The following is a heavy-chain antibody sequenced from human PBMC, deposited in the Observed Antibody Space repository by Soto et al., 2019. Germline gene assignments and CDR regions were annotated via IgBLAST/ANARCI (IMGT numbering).Heavy chain of an antibody. J-gene: IGHJ4*02. CDR2: ISYDATTK. D-gene: IGHD4-4*01. CDR1: GFTFSSHA. Sequence: QVQLVESGGGVVQPGRSLRLSCAASGFTFSSHAMHWVRQAPGKGLEWVAVISYDATTKYSADSVKGRFIISRDDSKNTLYLQMNRLRPEDTAVYFCASVADAYSFTPPFDYWGQGTLVTVSS. V-gene: IGHV3-30-3*01. CDR3: ASVADAYSFTPPFDY.